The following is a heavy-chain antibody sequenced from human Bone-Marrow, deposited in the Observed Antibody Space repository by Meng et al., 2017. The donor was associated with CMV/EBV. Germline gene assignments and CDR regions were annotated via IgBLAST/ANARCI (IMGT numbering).Heavy chain of an antibody. CDR2: IYHSGST. Sequence: SETLSLTCTVSGYSISSGYYWGWIRQPPGKGLEWIGSIYHSGSTYYNPSLKSRVTISVDTSKNQFSLKLSSVTAADTAVYYCARGGAVAGREADWGQGTRVTVSS. CDR1: GYSISSGYY. V-gene: IGHV4-38-2*02. CDR3: ARGGAVAGREAD. J-gene: IGHJ4*02. D-gene: IGHD6-19*01.